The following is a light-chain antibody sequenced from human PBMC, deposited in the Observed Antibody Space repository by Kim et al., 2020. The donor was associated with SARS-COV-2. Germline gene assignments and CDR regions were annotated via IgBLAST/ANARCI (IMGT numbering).Light chain of an antibody. CDR3: MQGTHWPFT. CDR2: KVS. J-gene: IGKJ3*01. Sequence: PASISCSSRQSVVYSDGNSYLNWFHQRPGQCPRRLIYKVSNRDSGVPDRFSGSGSGTDFTLQISRVEAEDVGVYYCMQGTHWPFTFGPGTKVDIK. V-gene: IGKV2-30*01. CDR1: QSVVYSDGNSY.